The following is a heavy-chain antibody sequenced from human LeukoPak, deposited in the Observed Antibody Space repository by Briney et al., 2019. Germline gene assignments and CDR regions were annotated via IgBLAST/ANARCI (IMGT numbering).Heavy chain of an antibody. CDR3: ARELPFDL. J-gene: IGHJ2*01. D-gene: IGHD2-21*01. Sequence: QPGGSLRLSCAASGFTFSSYWLHWVRQAPGKGLVWVSRIKSDGSTTNYADSVKDRFTISRDNAKNTLYLQMNSLRAEDTAVYYCARELPFDLWGRGTLVTVSS. CDR2: IKSDGSTT. V-gene: IGHV3-74*01. CDR1: GFTFSSYW.